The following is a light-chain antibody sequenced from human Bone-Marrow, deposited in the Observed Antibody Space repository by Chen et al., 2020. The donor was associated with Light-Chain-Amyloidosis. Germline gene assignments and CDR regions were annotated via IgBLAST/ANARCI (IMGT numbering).Light chain of an antibody. CDR1: QSVSSY. J-gene: IGKJ2*01. CDR2: DAS. Sequence: EIVLTQSPATRSLSPGERATLSCRASQSVSSYLAWYQQKPGQAPRLLIYDASNRATGIPARFSGSGSVTDFTLTISSLEPEDFAVYYCQQRSNWPKYTFGQGTKLEIK. CDR3: QQRSNWPKYT. V-gene: IGKV3-11*01.